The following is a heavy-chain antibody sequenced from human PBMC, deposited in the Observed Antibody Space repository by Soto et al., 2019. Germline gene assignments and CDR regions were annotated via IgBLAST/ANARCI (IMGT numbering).Heavy chain of an antibody. V-gene: IGHV4-39*07. Sequence: SETLYLTCTVSGGSISSSGYYWGWIRQPPGKGLEWIGTIYYSGSTYYNPSLKSRVTISVDTSKNQFSLKLSSVTAADTAVYYCARTYCSGGSCYSSDWFDPWGQGTLVTVSS. CDR3: ARTYCSGGSCYSSDWFDP. D-gene: IGHD2-15*01. CDR2: IYYSGST. J-gene: IGHJ5*02. CDR1: GGSISSSGYY.